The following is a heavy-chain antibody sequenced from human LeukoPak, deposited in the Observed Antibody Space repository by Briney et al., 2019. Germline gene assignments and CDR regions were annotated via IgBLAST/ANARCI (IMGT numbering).Heavy chain of an antibody. Sequence: PGGSLRLSCAASGFTFSSYAMSWVRQAPGKGLEWVSAISGSGGSTYYADSVKGRFTISRDNSKNTLYLQMNSLRAEDTAVYYCARDGYSSGWYSSYWGQGTLVTVSS. CDR3: ARDGYSSGWYSSY. D-gene: IGHD6-19*01. V-gene: IGHV3-23*01. CDR1: GFTFSSYA. J-gene: IGHJ4*02. CDR2: ISGSGGST.